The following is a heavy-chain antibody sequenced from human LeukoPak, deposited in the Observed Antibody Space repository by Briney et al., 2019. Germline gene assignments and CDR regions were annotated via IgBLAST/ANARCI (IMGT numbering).Heavy chain of an antibody. V-gene: IGHV4-4*07. CDR3: VRGSRIAVAGNRGRYYFDY. D-gene: IGHD6-19*01. J-gene: IGHJ4*02. CDR1: GGSISSYY. CDR2: IYTSGST. Sequence: SETLSLTCTVSGGSISSYYWSWIRQPAGKGLEWIGRIYTSGSTNYNPSLKSRVTMSVDTSKNQFSLKLSSVTAADTAVYYCVRGSRIAVAGNRGRYYFDYWGQGTLVTVSS.